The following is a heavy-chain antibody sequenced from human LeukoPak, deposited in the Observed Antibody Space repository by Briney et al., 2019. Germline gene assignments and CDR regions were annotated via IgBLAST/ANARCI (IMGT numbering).Heavy chain of an antibody. Sequence: ASVKVSCKTSGFTFTGFHMRWVRQAPGQGLEWMGWINPNSGGTTYAQRFQGRVNMTRDTSISAVYMELSRLTSDDTAVYYCATPPGKVDYWGQGTLVTVSS. V-gene: IGHV1-2*02. CDR3: ATPPGKVDY. CDR1: GFTFTGFH. J-gene: IGHJ4*02. D-gene: IGHD4-23*01. CDR2: INPNSGGT.